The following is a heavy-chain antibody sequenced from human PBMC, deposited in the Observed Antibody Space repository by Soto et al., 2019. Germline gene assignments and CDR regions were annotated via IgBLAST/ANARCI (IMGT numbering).Heavy chain of an antibody. CDR2: IIPIFGTA. V-gene: IGHV1-69*12. J-gene: IGHJ4*02. CDR1: GGTFSSYA. D-gene: IGHD2-15*01. Sequence: QVQLVQSGAEVKKPGSSVKVSCKASGGTFSSYAISWVRQAPGQGLEWMGGIIPIFGTANYAQKFQGRVTITADESTSTAYMELSSLSSEDTAVYYCARVMRDCSGGSCYPLSFYYFDYWGQGTLVTVSS. CDR3: ARVMRDCSGGSCYPLSFYYFDY.